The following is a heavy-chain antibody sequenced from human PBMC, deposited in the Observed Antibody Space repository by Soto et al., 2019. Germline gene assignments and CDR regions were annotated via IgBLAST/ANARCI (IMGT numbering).Heavy chain of an antibody. CDR2: ISSSGSTI. V-gene: IGHV3-48*03. J-gene: IGHJ6*02. Sequence: GGSLRLSCAASGFTFSSYEMNWVRQAPGKGLEWVSYISSSGSTIYYADSVKGRFTISRDNAKNSLYLQMNSLRAEDTAVYYCARDAPSPLPPNYDFWSGALGLYGMDVWGQGTTVTVSS. CDR1: GFTFSSYE. D-gene: IGHD3-3*01. CDR3: ARDAPSPLPPNYDFWSGALGLYGMDV.